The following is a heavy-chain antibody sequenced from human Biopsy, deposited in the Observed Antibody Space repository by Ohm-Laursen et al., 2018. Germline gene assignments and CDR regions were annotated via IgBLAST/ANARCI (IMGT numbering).Heavy chain of an antibody. CDR3: ARLEWRDTFFDF. Sequence: SETLSLTCEVYGKTFSDYYWSWIRQPPGKGLEWIGQINQSGRTYYNPSLKSRVTISVEKSKNQFSLKLSSVTAADTAVYYCARLEWRDTFFDFWGQGRLVTVSS. CDR2: INQSGRT. J-gene: IGHJ4*02. CDR1: GKTFSDYY. D-gene: IGHD3-3*01. V-gene: IGHV4-34*08.